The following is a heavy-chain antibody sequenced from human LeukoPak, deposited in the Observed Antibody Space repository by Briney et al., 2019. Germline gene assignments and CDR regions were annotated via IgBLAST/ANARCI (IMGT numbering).Heavy chain of an antibody. D-gene: IGHD3-22*01. J-gene: IGHJ6*03. CDR2: IHPSTGNP. Sequence: GASVKVSCKASGYSFTNYAMNWVRQAPGQGLEWMGWIHPSTGNPTYAQGFRGRFVFSLDTSVSTAYLQISSLKAEDTAVYYCARLTNYFDSSGYWYYFDYMDVWGKGTTVTVSS. CDR3: ARLTNYFDSSGYWYYFDYMDV. CDR1: GYSFTNYA. V-gene: IGHV7-4-1*02.